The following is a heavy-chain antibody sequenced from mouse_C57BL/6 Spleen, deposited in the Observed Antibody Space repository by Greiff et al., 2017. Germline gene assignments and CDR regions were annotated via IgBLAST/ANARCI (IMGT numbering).Heavy chain of an antibody. Sequence: QVQLQQSGAELVRPGTSVKMSCKASGYTFTNYWIGWAKQRPGHGLEWIGDIYPGGGYTNYNEKFKGKATLTADKSSSTAYMQFSSLTSEDSAIYYCARSGLREILYYCDYGGQGTTLTVSS. J-gene: IGHJ2*01. CDR2: IYPGGGYT. CDR1: GYTFTNYW. V-gene: IGHV1-63*01. CDR3: ARSGLREILYYCDY. D-gene: IGHD2-4*01.